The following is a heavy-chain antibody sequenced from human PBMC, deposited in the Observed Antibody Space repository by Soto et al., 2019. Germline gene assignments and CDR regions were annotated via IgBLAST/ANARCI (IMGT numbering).Heavy chain of an antibody. J-gene: IGHJ1*01. D-gene: IGHD2-21*02. CDR1: GFTFSSYG. CDR2: ISYDGSNK. Sequence: QVQLVESGGGVVQPGRSLRLSCAASGFTFSSYGMHWVRQAPGKGLEWVAVISYDGSNKYYADSVKGRFTISRDNSKNTLYLQMNSLRAEDTAVYYCAKDIWGGDQNAEYFQHWGQGTLVTVSS. V-gene: IGHV3-30*18. CDR3: AKDIWGGDQNAEYFQH.